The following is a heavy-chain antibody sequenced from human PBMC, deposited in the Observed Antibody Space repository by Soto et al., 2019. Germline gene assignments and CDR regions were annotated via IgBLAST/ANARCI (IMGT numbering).Heavy chain of an antibody. J-gene: IGHJ5*02. Sequence: QVQLVQSGAEVKKPGSSVKVSCKASGGTFSSYAISWVRQAPGQGLEWMGGVIPIFGTANYSQKFQGGVTFSAGETTSSATMVLGRMIHEAEALYYCARGPRYAYCGGDGLIRWFSLWGQGSLVTVSA. CDR3: ARGPRYAYCGGDGLIRWFSL. CDR1: GGTFSSYA. V-gene: IGHV1-69*12. CDR2: VIPIFGTA. D-gene: IGHD2-21*02.